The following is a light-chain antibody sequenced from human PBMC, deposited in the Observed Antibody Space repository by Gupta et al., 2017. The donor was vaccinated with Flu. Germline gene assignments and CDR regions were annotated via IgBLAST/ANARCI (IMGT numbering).Light chain of an antibody. CDR2: DAS. Sequence: EVVLTQSPATLSLSPGERATLSCTASQPISVYLAWYQKKPGQPPRLLIFDASKRAMGSPAKFTGSGAGKDFSLNISNREAEDSAMYYCKQRADGPPRYTFGQGTRLEI. CDR3: KQRADGPPRYT. CDR1: QPISVY. V-gene: IGKV3-11*01. J-gene: IGKJ2*01.